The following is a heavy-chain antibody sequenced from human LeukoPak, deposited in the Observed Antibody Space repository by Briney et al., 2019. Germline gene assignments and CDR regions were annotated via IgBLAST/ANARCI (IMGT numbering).Heavy chain of an antibody. V-gene: IGHV4-34*01. CDR1: GGSFSGYY. Sequence: SETLSLTCAVYGGSFSGYYWSWIRQPPGKGLEWIGEINHSGSTNYNPSLKSRVTISVDTSKNQFSLKLSSVTAADTAVYYCARGRKWIQLWSLDYWRQGTLVTVSS. CDR2: INHSGST. CDR3: ARGRKWIQLWSLDY. J-gene: IGHJ4*02. D-gene: IGHD5-18*01.